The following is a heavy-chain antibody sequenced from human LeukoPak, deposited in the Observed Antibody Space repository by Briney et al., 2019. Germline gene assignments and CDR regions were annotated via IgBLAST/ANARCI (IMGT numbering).Heavy chain of an antibody. J-gene: IGHJ4*02. CDR2: IKQDGSEK. CDR1: GFTFSSYW. Sequence: PGGSLRLSCAASGFTFSSYWMSWVRQAPGKGLEWVANIKQDGSEKYYVDSVKGRFTISRDNAKNSLYLQMNSLRAEDTAAYYCASSFYSYGSYYFDYWGQRTLVTVSS. D-gene: IGHD5-18*01. CDR3: ASSFYSYGSYYFDY. V-gene: IGHV3-7*01.